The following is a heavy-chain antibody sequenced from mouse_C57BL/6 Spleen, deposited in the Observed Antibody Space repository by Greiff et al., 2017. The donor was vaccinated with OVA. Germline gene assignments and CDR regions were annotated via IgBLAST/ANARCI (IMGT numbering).Heavy chain of an antibody. D-gene: IGHD2-5*01. J-gene: IGHJ3*01. V-gene: IGHV1-55*01. Sequence: QVHVKQPGAELVKPGASVKMSCKASGYTFTSYWITWVKQRPGQGLEWIGDIYPGSGSTNYNEKFKSKATLTVDTSSSTAYMQLSSLTSEDSAVYYCARSGVYSNGAYWGQGTLVTVSA. CDR1: GYTFTSYW. CDR2: IYPGSGST. CDR3: ARSGVYSNGAY.